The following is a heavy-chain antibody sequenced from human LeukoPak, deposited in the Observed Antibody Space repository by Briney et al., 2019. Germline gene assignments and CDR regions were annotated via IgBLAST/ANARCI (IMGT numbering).Heavy chain of an antibody. CDR3: ARIRGWPVYYFDY. Sequence: GGSLRLSCAASGFTFNTYWMSWVRQAPGKGLEWVATIKNDGSEQFYVDSVKGRFTISRDNAYNSLHLQVNSLRAEDTAVYYCARIRGWPVYYFDYWGQGSLVTVSS. J-gene: IGHJ4*02. CDR2: IKNDGSEQ. V-gene: IGHV3-7*01. CDR1: GFTFNTYW. D-gene: IGHD6-19*01.